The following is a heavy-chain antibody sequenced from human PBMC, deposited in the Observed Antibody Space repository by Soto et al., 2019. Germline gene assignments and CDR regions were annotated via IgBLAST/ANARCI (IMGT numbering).Heavy chain of an antibody. CDR2: INPSGGST. CDR1: GYTFTSYY. J-gene: IGHJ6*02. D-gene: IGHD5-12*01. CDR3: ARNMMATIETSTIAYYGMDV. Sequence: ASVKVSCKASGYTFTSYYIHWVRQAPGQRLEWMGIINPSGGSTSYAQKFQGRVTMTRDTSTSTVYMELSSLRSEDTAVYYCARNMMATIETSTIAYYGMDVWGQGTTVTVSS. V-gene: IGHV1-46*01.